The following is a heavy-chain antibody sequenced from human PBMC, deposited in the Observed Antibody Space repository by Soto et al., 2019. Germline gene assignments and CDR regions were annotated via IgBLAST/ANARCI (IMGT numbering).Heavy chain of an antibody. D-gene: IGHD3-3*01. Sequence: GGSLRLSCAASGFTFSSYGMHWVRQAPGKGLEWVAVISYDGSNKYYADSVKGRFTISRDNSKNTLYLQMNSLRAEDTAVYYCAKDPDPIRFLEWLFSNYFDYWGQGTLVTVSS. CDR2: ISYDGSNK. CDR1: GFTFSSYG. V-gene: IGHV3-30*18. CDR3: AKDPDPIRFLEWLFSNYFDY. J-gene: IGHJ4*02.